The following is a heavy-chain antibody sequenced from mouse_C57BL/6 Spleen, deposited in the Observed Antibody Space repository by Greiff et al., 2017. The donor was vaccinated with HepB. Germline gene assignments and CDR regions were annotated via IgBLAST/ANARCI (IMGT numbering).Heavy chain of an antibody. CDR1: GFNIKDYY. CDR3: ARRDSSGYWFAY. CDR2: IDPEDGET. J-gene: IGHJ3*01. D-gene: IGHD3-2*02. Sequence: EVKVEESGAELVKPGASVKLSCTASGFNIKDYYMHWVKQRTEQGLEWIGRIDPEDGETKYAPKFQGKATITADTSSNTAYLQLSSLTSEDTAVYYCARRDSSGYWFAYWGQGTLVTVSA. V-gene: IGHV14-2*01.